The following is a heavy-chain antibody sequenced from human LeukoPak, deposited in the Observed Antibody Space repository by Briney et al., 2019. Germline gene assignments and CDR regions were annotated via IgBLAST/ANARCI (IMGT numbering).Heavy chain of an antibody. Sequence: GTSVKVSCKTSGFTFTCTAMQWVRQARGQRLEWIGWIVVGSGNTNYAQKFQERVTITRDRSTSTAYVELSSLRSEDTAVYYCAAAYYDILTGHFPFDYWGQGTLVTGSS. D-gene: IGHD3-9*01. CDR3: AAAYYDILTGHFPFDY. CDR1: GFTFTCTA. CDR2: IVVGSGNT. J-gene: IGHJ4*02. V-gene: IGHV1-58*02.